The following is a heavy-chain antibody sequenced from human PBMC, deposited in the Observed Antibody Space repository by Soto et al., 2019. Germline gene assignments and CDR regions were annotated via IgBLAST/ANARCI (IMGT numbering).Heavy chain of an antibody. CDR1: GDSVSSNTAT. V-gene: IGHV6-1*01. J-gene: IGHJ3*02. CDR2: TFYRSRWFN. Sequence: QGQLQQSGPGLVKPSQSLSLTCAISGDSVSSNTATWNWIRQSPSRGLEWLGRTFYRSRWFNDYAASVKSRIDVSADTSKNQFSLQLNSVTPEDTAVYYCARKGSGNPGDPDTFDIWGQGTMVTVSS. D-gene: IGHD1-26*01. CDR3: ARKGSGNPGDPDTFDI.